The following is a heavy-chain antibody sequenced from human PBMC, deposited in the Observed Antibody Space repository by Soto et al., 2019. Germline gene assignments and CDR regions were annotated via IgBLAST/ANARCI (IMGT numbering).Heavy chain of an antibody. CDR2: MNPNSGNT. J-gene: IGHJ5*02. CDR1: GYTFTSYD. V-gene: IGHV1-8*01. Sequence: GASVKVSCKASGYTFTSYDINWVRQATGQGLEWMGWMNPNSGNTGYAQKFQGRVTMTRNTSISTAYMELSSLRSEDTAVYYCARGGFLGYCSGGSCYGGDNWFDPWGQGTLVTSPQ. CDR3: ARGGFLGYCSGGSCYGGDNWFDP. D-gene: IGHD2-15*01.